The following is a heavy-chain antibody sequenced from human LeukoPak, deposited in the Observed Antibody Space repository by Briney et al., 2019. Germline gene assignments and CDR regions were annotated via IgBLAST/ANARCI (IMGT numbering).Heavy chain of an antibody. CDR2: ISYDGSNK. Sequence: GGSLRLSCAASGFTFSSYAMHWVRQAPGKGLEWVAVISYDGSNKYYADSVKGRFTIPRDNSKNTLYLQMNSLRAEDTAVYYCAREKAFRTPLWIWGQGTMVTVSS. V-gene: IGHV3-30*04. D-gene: IGHD1-14*01. J-gene: IGHJ3*02. CDR1: GFTFSSYA. CDR3: AREKAFRTPLWI.